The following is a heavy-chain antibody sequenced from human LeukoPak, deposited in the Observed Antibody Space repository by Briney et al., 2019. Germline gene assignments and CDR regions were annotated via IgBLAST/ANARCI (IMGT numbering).Heavy chain of an antibody. CDR3: ANMGYSSSWYKDFDY. CDR2: IGSSGTTR. V-gene: IGHV3-48*03. CDR1: GFPFSVFE. J-gene: IGHJ4*02. Sequence: GGSLRLSCAVSGFPFSVFEMNWVRQAPGKGLEWVSNIGSSGTTRYYADSVKGRFTISRDNSKNTLYLQMNSLRDEDTAVYYCANMGYSSSWYKDFDYWGQGTLVTVSS. D-gene: IGHD6-13*01.